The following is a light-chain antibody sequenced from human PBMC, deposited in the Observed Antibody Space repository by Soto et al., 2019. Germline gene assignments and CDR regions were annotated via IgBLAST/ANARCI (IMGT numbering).Light chain of an antibody. CDR3: QQDTDWPPPIT. Sequence: EIVMTQSPVTLSVSPGETVTLSCRASQSVSTNLAWYQQKPRQAPRLLIYGASTRATGIANRCTCSGSGTEFTSTIGNLPSVDFAGYYSQQDTDWPPPITFGQGTRLEIK. CDR1: QSVSTN. V-gene: IGKV3-15*01. J-gene: IGKJ5*01. CDR2: GAS.